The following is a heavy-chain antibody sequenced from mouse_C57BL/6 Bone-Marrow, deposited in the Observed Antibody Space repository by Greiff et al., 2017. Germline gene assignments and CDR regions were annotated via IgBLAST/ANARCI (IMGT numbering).Heavy chain of an antibody. V-gene: IGHV1-64*01. D-gene: IGHD2-1*01. CDR3: ASLYGNYWYFDV. Sequence: VQLQQSGAELVKPGASAKLSCKASGYTFTSYWMHWVKQRPGQGLEWIGMIHPNSGSTNYNEKFKSKATLTVDKSSSTAYMQLSSLTSEDSAVYYCASLYGNYWYFDVWGTGTTVTVSS. CDR2: IHPNSGST. CDR1: GYTFTSYW. J-gene: IGHJ1*03.